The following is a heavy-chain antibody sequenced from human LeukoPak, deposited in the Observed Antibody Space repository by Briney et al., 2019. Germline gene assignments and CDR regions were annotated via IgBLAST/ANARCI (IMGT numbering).Heavy chain of an antibody. CDR3: AKDLYGAELLGDY. Sequence: PGGSLRLSCAASEFTFSTYGMHWVRQAPGKGLEWVALMSYDGTNKYYADSVKGRFTISRDSSKNTLYLQMNSLRHEDTALYFCAKDLYGAELLGDYWGQGTPVTVSS. J-gene: IGHJ4*02. D-gene: IGHD4-17*01. V-gene: IGHV3-30*18. CDR1: EFTFSTYG. CDR2: MSYDGTNK.